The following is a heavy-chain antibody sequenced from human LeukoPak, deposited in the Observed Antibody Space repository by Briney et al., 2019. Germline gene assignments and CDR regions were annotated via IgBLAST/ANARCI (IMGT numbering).Heavy chain of an antibody. V-gene: IGHV1-18*01. J-gene: IGHJ4*02. CDR2: ISAYNGNT. CDR1: GYTFTSYG. Sequence: ASVKVSCKASGYTFTSYGISWVRQASGQGLEWMGWISAYNGNTNYAQKLQGRVTMTTDTSTSTAYMELRSLRSDDTVVYYCARAAYSGYIFDYWGQGTLVTVSS. D-gene: IGHD5-12*01. CDR3: ARAAYSGYIFDY.